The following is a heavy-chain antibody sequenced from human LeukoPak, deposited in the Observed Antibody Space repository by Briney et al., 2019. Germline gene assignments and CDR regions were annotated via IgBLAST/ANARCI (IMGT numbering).Heavy chain of an antibody. J-gene: IGHJ5*02. V-gene: IGHV3-23*01. CDR1: GFTFSNAW. CDR2: ISGSGGST. D-gene: IGHD3-16*01. Sequence: PGGSLRLSCAASGFTFSNAWMTWFRQAPGKGLEWVSAISGSGGSTYYADSVKGRFTISRDNSKNTLYLQMNSLRAEDTAVYYCAKAGGSSWFDPWGQGTLVTVSS. CDR3: AKAGGSSWFDP.